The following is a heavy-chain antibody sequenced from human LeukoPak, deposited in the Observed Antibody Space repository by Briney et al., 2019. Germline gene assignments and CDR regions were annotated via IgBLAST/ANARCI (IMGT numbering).Heavy chain of an antibody. V-gene: IGHV4-59*08. J-gene: IGHJ4*02. Sequence: TSETLSLTCTVSGGSTSRYYWSWIRQPPGKRLEWLGSIYYSGSTTYNPSLKSRLTMSVDTSKNQISLKLISLTAADTAVYYCARLPGIAAVWGQGTLVTVSS. CDR1: GGSTSRYY. D-gene: IGHD6-13*01. CDR3: ARLPGIAAV. CDR2: IYYSGST.